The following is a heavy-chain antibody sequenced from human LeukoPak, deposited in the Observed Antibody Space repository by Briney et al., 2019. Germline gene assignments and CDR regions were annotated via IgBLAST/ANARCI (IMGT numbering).Heavy chain of an antibody. CDR2: INHSGST. CDR3: ATSPEGYYFDY. J-gene: IGHJ4*02. CDR1: GGSFSGYY. Sequence: TPSETLSLTCAVYGGSFSGYYWSWIRQPPGKGLEWIGEINHSGSTNYNPSLKSRVTISVDTSKNQFSLKLSSVTAADTAVYYCATSPEGYYFDYWGQGTLVTVSS. V-gene: IGHV4-34*01.